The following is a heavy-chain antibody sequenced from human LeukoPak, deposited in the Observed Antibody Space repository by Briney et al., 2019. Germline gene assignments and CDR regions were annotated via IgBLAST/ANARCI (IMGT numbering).Heavy chain of an antibody. V-gene: IGHV4-34*01. CDR1: GGSFSGYY. CDR3: ARGRFAFCSSTSCHRNWFDS. CDR2: INHSGST. D-gene: IGHD2-2*01. J-gene: IGHJ5*01. Sequence: PSETLSLTCAVYGGSFSGYYWSWIRQPPGKGLEWIGEINHSGSTNYNPSLKSRVTISVDTSKNQFSLKLSSVTAADTAVYYCARGRFAFCSSTSCHRNWFDSWGQGTLVTVSS.